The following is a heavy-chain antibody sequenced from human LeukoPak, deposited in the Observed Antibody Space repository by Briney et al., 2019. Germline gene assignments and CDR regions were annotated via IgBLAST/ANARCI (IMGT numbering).Heavy chain of an antibody. CDR3: AGDTRIYYDSSGYYLYYGMDV. CDR2: IYSGGST. Sequence: GGSLRLSCVASGFTVSTNYMRWVRQAPRKGLEWVSVIYSGGSTYYADSVKGRFTISRDNSKNTLYLQMNSLRAEDTAVYYCAGDTRIYYDSSGYYLYYGMDVWGQGTTVTVSS. J-gene: IGHJ6*02. V-gene: IGHV3-66*02. CDR1: GFTVSTNY. D-gene: IGHD3-22*01.